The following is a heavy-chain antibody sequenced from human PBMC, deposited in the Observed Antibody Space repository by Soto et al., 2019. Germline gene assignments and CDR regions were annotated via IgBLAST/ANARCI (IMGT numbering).Heavy chain of an antibody. CDR1: VFTFSSYG. J-gene: IGHJ4*02. Sequence: GGSLRLSCAASVFTFSSYGMHWVRQAPGKGLEWVAVIWYDGSNKYYADSVKGRFTISRDNSKNTLYLQMNSLRAEDTAVYYCARYGDYGKTYDYWGQGTLVTVSS. CDR3: ARYGDYGKTYDY. D-gene: IGHD4-17*01. CDR2: IWYDGSNK. V-gene: IGHV3-33*01.